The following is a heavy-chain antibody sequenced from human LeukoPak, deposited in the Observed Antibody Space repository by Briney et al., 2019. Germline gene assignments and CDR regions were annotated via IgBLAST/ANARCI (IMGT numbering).Heavy chain of an antibody. CDR1: GYTFTGYY. CDR3: AREDYGDRRYSN. V-gene: IGHV1-2*02. Sequence: ASVKVSCKASGYTFTGYYMHWVRQTPGQGLEWMGWINPNSGGTNYAQKFQGRVTMTRDTSISTAYMELSRLRSDDTAVYYCAREDYGDRRYSNWGQGALVTVSS. CDR2: INPNSGGT. D-gene: IGHD4-17*01. J-gene: IGHJ4*02.